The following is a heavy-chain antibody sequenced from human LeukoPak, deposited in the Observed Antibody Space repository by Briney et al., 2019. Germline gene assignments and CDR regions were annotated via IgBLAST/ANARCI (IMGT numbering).Heavy chain of an antibody. CDR3: AGYSGYDPPPYYFDY. J-gene: IGHJ4*02. CDR2: IYYSGST. CDR1: GGSISSSSYY. Sequence: SETLSLTCTVSGGSISSSSYYWGWIRQPPGKGLEWIGSIYYSGSTYYNPSLKSRVTISVDTSKNQFSLKLSSVTAADTAVYYCAGYSGYDPPPYYFDYWGQGTLVTVSS. D-gene: IGHD5-12*01. V-gene: IGHV4-39*01.